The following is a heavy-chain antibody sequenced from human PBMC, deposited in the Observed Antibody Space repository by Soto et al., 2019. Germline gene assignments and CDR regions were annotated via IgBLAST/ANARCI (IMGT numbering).Heavy chain of an antibody. CDR3: ARDPSPDSSGWYYFDY. J-gene: IGHJ4*02. D-gene: IGHD6-19*01. CDR1: GFTFSTYN. V-gene: IGHV3-48*02. Sequence: EVHLVDSGGGLVQPGGSLRLSCAASGFTFSTYNMNWVRQAPGKGLEWVSYISRSSTTVYYADSVKGRFTISRDNAKNSVYLQLISLRDEDPALYYCARDPSPDSSGWYYFDYWGQGTLVTVSS. CDR2: ISRSSTTV.